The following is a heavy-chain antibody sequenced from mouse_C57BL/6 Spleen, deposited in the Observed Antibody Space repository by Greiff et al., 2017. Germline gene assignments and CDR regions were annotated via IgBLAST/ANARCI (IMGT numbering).Heavy chain of an antibody. CDR2: ISYDGSN. CDR3: ARVNYNSMDY. V-gene: IGHV3-6*01. D-gene: IGHD2-1*01. Sequence: EVKFVESGPGLVKPSQSLSLTCSVTGYSITSGYYWNWIRQFPGNKLEWMGYISYDGSNNYNPSLKNRISITRDTSKNQFFLKLNSVTTEDTATYYCARVNYNSMDYWGQGTSVTVSS. CDR1: GYSITSGYY. J-gene: IGHJ4*01.